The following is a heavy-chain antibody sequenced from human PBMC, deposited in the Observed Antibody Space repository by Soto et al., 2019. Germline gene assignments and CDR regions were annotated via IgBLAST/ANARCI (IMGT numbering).Heavy chain of an antibody. Sequence: EVQLVESGGGLVQPGWSLRLSCAASGFTFDDYAMHWVRQPPGKGLEWVSGISWNAANMRYADSVKARFTISRDNAKNSLYLQMNSLSAEDTALYYCVKDISGRGSYYYYYGMYVWGQGTTVTVSS. CDR1: GFTFDDYA. CDR3: VKDISGRGSYYYYYGMYV. CDR2: ISWNAANM. J-gene: IGHJ6*02. V-gene: IGHV3-9*01. D-gene: IGHD3-16*01.